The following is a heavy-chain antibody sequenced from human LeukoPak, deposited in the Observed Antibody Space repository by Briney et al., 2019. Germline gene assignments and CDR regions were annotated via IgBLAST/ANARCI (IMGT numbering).Heavy chain of an antibody. Sequence: ASVKVSCKASGYTFTNYGISWVRQAPGQGLEWMGWISAYNGNTNYAQKLQGRVTMTTDTSTSTAYMELRSLRSDDTAVYYCARIGVSVSAAGRYTDAFDIWGRGTMVTVSS. D-gene: IGHD6-13*01. V-gene: IGHV1-18*01. J-gene: IGHJ3*02. CDR1: GYTFTNYG. CDR2: ISAYNGNT. CDR3: ARIGVSVSAAGRYTDAFDI.